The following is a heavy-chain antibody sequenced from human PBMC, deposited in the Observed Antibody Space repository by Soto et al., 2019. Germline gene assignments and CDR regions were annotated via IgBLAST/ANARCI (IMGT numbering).Heavy chain of an antibody. V-gene: IGHV3-23*01. D-gene: IGHD6-13*01. CDR1: GFTFSSYA. Sequence: GWSLRLSCAASGFTFSSYAMSWVRQAPGKGLEWVSAISGSGGSTYYADSVKGRFTISRDNSKNTLYLQMNSLRAEDTAVYYCAKDAYSSSWYVRKLLGYWGQGTLVTVSS. CDR3: AKDAYSSSWYVRKLLGY. CDR2: ISGSGGST. J-gene: IGHJ4*02.